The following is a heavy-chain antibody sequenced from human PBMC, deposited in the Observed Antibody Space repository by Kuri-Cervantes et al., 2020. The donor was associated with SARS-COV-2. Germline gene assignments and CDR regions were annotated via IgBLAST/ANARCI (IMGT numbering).Heavy chain of an antibody. J-gene: IGHJ6*03. V-gene: IGHV4-34*01. CDR3: ARGVSGFYYCYYLDV. CDR1: RGSLSGYH. Sequence: SQTLSLTCAVPRGSLSGYHWSWIRQPPGKGLKWIGGFRHSGRNDDSPSYNPSLESRVTISGDMSKNQVSLRLNSVTTADSAVYYCARGVSGFYYCYYLDVWGIGTTVTVSS. CDR2: FRHSGRN. D-gene: IGHD3-22*01.